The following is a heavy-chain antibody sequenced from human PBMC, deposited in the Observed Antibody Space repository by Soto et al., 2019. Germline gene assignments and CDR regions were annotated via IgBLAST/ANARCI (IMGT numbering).Heavy chain of an antibody. V-gene: IGHV3-74*01. J-gene: IGHJ4*02. CDR1: GFSFSDHW. CDR3: VKPSYCTTSSCYSDDF. Sequence: EVQLVESGGGLVQPGGSLRLACVASGFSFSDHWMHWVRQRPGKGLVWVSRIKGDGSSLSYADSVKGRFTISRDNAQSTLFLQMNSLNTEDAAIYYCVKPSYCTTSSCYSDDFWGQGTLVTISS. CDR2: IKGDGSSL. D-gene: IGHD2-15*01.